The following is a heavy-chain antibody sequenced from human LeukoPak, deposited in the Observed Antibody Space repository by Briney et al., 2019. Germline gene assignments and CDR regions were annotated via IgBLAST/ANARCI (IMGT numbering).Heavy chain of an antibody. Sequence: GGSLRLSCAASGFTFSTYGMSWVRQAPGKGLERVSAISDGGDRPYYADSVKGRFTIPRDNSKSTLYLQMNSLRAEDTAVYYCAKRPPSSDAEYFQHWGQGTLVTVSS. D-gene: IGHD6-6*01. CDR1: GFTFSTYG. CDR2: ISDGGDRP. CDR3: AKRPPSSDAEYFQH. J-gene: IGHJ1*01. V-gene: IGHV3-23*01.